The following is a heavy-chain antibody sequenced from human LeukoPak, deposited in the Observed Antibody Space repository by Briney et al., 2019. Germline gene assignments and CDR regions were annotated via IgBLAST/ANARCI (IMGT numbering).Heavy chain of an antibody. CDR1: GGTFSSYA. V-gene: IGHV1-18*01. CDR3: ARLPYSSSWYYYYMDV. Sequence: ASVKVSCKASGGTFSSYAISWVRQAPGQGLEWMGWISAYNGNTNYAQKLQGRVTMTTDTSTSTAYMELRSLRSDDTAVYYCARLPYSSSWYYYYMDVWGKGPRSPSP. J-gene: IGHJ6*03. CDR2: ISAYNGNT. D-gene: IGHD6-13*01.